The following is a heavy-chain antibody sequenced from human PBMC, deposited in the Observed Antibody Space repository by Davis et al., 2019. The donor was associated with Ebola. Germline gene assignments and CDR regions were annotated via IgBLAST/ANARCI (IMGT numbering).Heavy chain of an antibody. D-gene: IGHD3-22*01. CDR2: IRYDGSNT. Sequence: GGSLRLSCATSGIRDGMHWVRQAPGRGLQWVAFIRYDGSNTYYADSVKGRFSISRDNSKNTLFLQMNSLRAEDTAVYYCAKEGYHDSSGYGWFDPWGQGTLVTVSS. J-gene: IGHJ5*02. CDR3: AKEGYHDSSGYGWFDP. V-gene: IGHV3-30*02. CDR1: GIRDG.